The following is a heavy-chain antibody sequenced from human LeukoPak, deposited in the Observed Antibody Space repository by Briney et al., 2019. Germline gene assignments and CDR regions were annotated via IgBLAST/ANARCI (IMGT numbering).Heavy chain of an antibody. D-gene: IGHD3-10*01. V-gene: IGHV3-66*01. Sequence: GGSLRLSCAASGFTVSSNSLSWVRQAPGKGLEWVSVIYSGGSTYYADSVKGRFTISRDNSKNTLYLQMNSLRAEDTAVYYCARGWFGELWDAFDIWGQGTMVTVSS. J-gene: IGHJ3*02. CDR3: ARGWFGELWDAFDI. CDR1: GFTVSSNS. CDR2: IYSGGST.